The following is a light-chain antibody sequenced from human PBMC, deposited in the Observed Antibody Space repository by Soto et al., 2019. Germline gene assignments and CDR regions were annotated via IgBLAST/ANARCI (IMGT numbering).Light chain of an antibody. J-gene: IGLJ1*01. CDR3: SSYAGSSNV. CDR2: GNN. CDR1: PSDIGRNA. V-gene: IGLV1-44*01. Sequence: QSVLTQPPSASGTPGQRVTISCSGSPSDIGRNAVIWYQQLPGAAPKLLVFGNNQRPSGVPDRFSGSKSGTSASLTVSGLQAEDEADYYCSSYAGSSNVFGTGTKLTVL.